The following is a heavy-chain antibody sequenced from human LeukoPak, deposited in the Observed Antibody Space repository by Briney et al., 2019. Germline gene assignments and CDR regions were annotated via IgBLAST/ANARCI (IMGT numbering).Heavy chain of an antibody. CDR3: SLGYYCDY. CDR2: INHSGST. J-gene: IGHJ4*02. D-gene: IGHD3-16*01. CDR1: GGSFSGYY. Sequence: SETLSLTCAVYGGSFSGYYWSWVRQPPGKGLEWIGEINHSGSTNYNPSLKSRVTISVDTSKNQFSLKLSSVTAADTAVYYCSLGYYCDYWGQGTLVTVSS. V-gene: IGHV4-34*01.